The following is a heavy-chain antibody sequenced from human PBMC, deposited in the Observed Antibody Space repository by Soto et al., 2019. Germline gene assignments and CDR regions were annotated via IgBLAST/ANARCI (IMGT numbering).Heavy chain of an antibody. CDR1: GVSFDGFL. CDR2: ISRAGGS. V-gene: IGHV4-34*01. D-gene: IGHD3-10*01. Sequence: QVHLQQWGAGLLEPSETLSLTCAVSGVSFDGFLWTWIRQSPGQGLEWIGEISRAGGSNYTPSLNGRVTISLGTSRVQFSLMLRSVTAADTAVYSCAIVLLWFGAVDYWGQGTPVTVSS. CDR3: AIVLLWFGAVDY. J-gene: IGHJ4*02.